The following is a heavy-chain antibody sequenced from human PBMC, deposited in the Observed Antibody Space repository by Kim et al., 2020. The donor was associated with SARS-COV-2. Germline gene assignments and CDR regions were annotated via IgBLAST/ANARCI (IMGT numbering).Heavy chain of an antibody. J-gene: IGHJ4*02. Sequence: GGSLRLSCVASGFTFTSRAMRWVRQSPVRGLEWVASINNGGNPYYANSVKGRFTISRDITKDTLYLQMTSLRADDTALYYCAKDHPSNGWPAFDSCGRGT. D-gene: IGHD6-19*01. CDR1: GFTFTSRA. CDR2: INNGGNP. CDR3: AKDHPSNGWPAFDS. V-gene: IGHV3-23*01.